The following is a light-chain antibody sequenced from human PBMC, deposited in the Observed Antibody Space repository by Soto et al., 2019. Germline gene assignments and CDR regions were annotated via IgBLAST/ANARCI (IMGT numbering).Light chain of an antibody. Sequence: QSALTQPRSVSGSPGQSVTISCTGTSSDVGGYNYVSWYQQYPGKAPKVMIYDVSERPSGVPDRFSGSKSGNTASLTISGLQAEDEADYYCCSYAGSPRDVFGTGTKLTVL. J-gene: IGLJ1*01. V-gene: IGLV2-11*01. CDR1: SSDVGGYNY. CDR2: DVS. CDR3: CSYAGSPRDV.